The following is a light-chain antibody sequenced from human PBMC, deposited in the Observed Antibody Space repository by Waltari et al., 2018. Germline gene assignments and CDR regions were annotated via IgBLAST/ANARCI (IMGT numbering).Light chain of an antibody. CDR1: SSDVGGYNA. J-gene: IGLJ1*01. V-gene: IGLV2-11*01. Sequence: QSALTQPRSVSGSPGQSVTISCTGSSSDVGGYNAVSWYQQFPGKGPKVLIYDVSKRLSGVPARFSGSKSGNTASLTISGLQAEDEAAYYCCSYAGTYTFFVFGSGTEVTVL. CDR2: DVS. CDR3: CSYAGTYTFFV.